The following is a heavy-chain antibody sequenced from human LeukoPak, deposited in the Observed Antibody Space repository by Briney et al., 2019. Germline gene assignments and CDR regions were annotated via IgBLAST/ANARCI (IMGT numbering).Heavy chain of an antibody. Sequence: GGSLRLSCAASGFTFSSYWMHWVRQAPGKGLVWVSRINGDGSSTTYADSVKGRFTISRDNAKNTVYLQMNSLRAEDTAVYYCVRPQHGDLHAFDVWGQGTMVTVSS. CDR2: INGDGSST. CDR1: GFTFSSYW. V-gene: IGHV3-74*01. D-gene: IGHD4-17*01. J-gene: IGHJ3*01. CDR3: VRPQHGDLHAFDV.